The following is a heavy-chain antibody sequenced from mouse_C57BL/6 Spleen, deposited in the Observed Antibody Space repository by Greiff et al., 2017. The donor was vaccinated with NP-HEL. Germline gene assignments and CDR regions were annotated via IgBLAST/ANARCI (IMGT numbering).Heavy chain of an antibody. CDR3: ARQGDYGSSLSY. CDR1: GYTFTSYW. Sequence: QVQLQQPGAELVKPGASVKLSCKASGYTFTSYWMQWVKQRPGQGLEWIGEIDPSDSYTNYNQKFKGKATLTVDTSSSTAYMQLSSLTSEGSAVYYCARQGDYGSSLSYWGQGTTLTVSS. J-gene: IGHJ2*01. V-gene: IGHV1-50*01. CDR2: IDPSDSYT. D-gene: IGHD1-1*01.